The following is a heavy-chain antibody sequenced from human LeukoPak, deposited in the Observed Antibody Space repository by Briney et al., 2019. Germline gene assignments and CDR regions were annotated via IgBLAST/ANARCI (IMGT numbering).Heavy chain of an antibody. D-gene: IGHD3-9*01. Sequence: GGSLRLSCEASGFTFSIYAMTWVRQAPGKGLEWVSTFTNHHTTYYTDSVKGRFAISRDNSKNTLYLQMDSVRPEDTAVYYCAKEGYDILTGYRTNWFDPWGQGTLVTVSS. CDR2: FTNHHTT. V-gene: IGHV3-23*01. J-gene: IGHJ5*02. CDR3: AKEGYDILTGYRTNWFDP. CDR1: GFTFSIYA.